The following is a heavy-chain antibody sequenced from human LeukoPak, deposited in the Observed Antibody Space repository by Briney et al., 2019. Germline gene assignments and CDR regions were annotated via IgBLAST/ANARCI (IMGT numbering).Heavy chain of an antibody. CDR3: AKDRGTVTTHFDY. V-gene: IGHV3-30*02. Sequence: PGGSLRLSCAASGFTFSSYGMHWVRQAPGKGLEWVAFIRYDGSNKYYADSVKGRFTISRDNSKNTLYLQMNSLRAEDTAVYYCAKDRGTVTTHFDYWGQGTLVTVSS. D-gene: IGHD4-11*01. CDR1: GFTFSSYG. CDR2: IRYDGSNK. J-gene: IGHJ4*02.